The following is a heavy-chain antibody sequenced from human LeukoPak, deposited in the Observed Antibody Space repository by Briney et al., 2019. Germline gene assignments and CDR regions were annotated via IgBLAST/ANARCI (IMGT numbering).Heavy chain of an antibody. CDR3: AREAVSRRNWFDP. CDR1: GFTFKAYW. D-gene: IGHD1-14*01. Sequence: GGSLRLSCVVSGFTFKAYWMSWVRQAPGKGLEWVANMNQDGSEKYYVDSVKGRFTISRDNAKNSLYLQMNSLRAEDTAVYYCAREAVSRRNWFDPWGQGTLVTVSS. CDR2: MNQDGSEK. V-gene: IGHV3-7*03. J-gene: IGHJ5*02.